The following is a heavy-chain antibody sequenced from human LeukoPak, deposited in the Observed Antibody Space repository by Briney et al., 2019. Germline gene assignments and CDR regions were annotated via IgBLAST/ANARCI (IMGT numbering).Heavy chain of an antibody. CDR3: AKEDYYGSGSYYNVDY. Sequence: GGSLRLSCAASGFTFSSYAMSWVRQAPGKGLEWVAVISYDGSNKYYADSVKGRFTISRDNSKNTLYLQMNSLRAEDTAVYYCAKEDYYGSGSYYNVDYWGQGTLVTVSS. CDR2: ISYDGSNK. CDR1: GFTFSSYA. J-gene: IGHJ4*02. D-gene: IGHD3-10*01. V-gene: IGHV3-30*18.